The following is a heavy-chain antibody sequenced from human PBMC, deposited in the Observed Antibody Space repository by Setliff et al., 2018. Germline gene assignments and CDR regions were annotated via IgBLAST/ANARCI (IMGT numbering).Heavy chain of an antibody. CDR2: INA. CDR1: GYTFTSYG. D-gene: IGHD2-2*01. J-gene: IGHJ4*02. Sequence: ASVKVSCKASGYTFTSYGINWVRQAPGQGLEWMGWINAYAQKFQGRVTMTTDTPTSTAYMELRSLTSDDTAVYYCARGPVDFVVVPAAAKFDYWGQGTLVTVSS. V-gene: IGHV1-18*01. CDR3: ARGPVDFVVVPAAAKFDY.